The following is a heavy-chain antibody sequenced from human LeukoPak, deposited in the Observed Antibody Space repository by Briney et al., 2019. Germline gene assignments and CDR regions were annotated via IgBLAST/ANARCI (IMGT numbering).Heavy chain of an antibody. Sequence: SETLSLTCTVSGGSISSSSYYWGWIRQPPGKGLEWIGSIYYSGSTYYNPSLKSRVTISVDTSKNQFSLKLSSVTAADTAVYYCARGSTEYYYDSSGYQRLYDYWGQGILVTVSS. CDR1: GGSISSSSYY. D-gene: IGHD3-22*01. V-gene: IGHV4-39*01. J-gene: IGHJ4*02. CDR3: ARGSTEYYYDSSGYQRLYDY. CDR2: IYYSGST.